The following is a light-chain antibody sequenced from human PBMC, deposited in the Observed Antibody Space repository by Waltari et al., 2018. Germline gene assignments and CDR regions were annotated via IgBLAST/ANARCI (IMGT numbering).Light chain of an antibody. CDR2: AAS. Sequence: DIQMTQSPSSLSASVGDTVTVTCRASQNIRTHLNWYQQNPTTAPKLLIYAASTLHRGVPSRFSGSGSETDFTLTVTNLQPDDFAIYFCQQSFSSPWTFGQGTRV. J-gene: IGKJ1*01. CDR3: QQSFSSPWT. V-gene: IGKV1-39*01. CDR1: QNIRTH.